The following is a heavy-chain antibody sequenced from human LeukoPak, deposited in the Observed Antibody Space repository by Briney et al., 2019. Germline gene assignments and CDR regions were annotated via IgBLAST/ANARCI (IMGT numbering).Heavy chain of an antibody. D-gene: IGHD6-19*01. J-gene: IGHJ4*02. CDR1: GYTFTNYY. V-gene: IGHV1-46*01. Sequence: ASVKVSCKASGYTFTNYYIHWVRQAPGQGLECMGIINPSGGSTSYAQKFQGRVTMTRDMSTSTVYMELSSLRSEDTAVYYCARDSGPFDYWGQGTLVTVSS. CDR2: INPSGGST. CDR3: ARDSGPFDY.